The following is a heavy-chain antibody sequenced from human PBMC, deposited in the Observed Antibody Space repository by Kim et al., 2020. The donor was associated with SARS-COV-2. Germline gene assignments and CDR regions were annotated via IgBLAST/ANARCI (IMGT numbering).Heavy chain of an antibody. CDR2: ISGSGGNT. J-gene: IGHJ4*02. Sequence: GGSLRLSCAASGFTFSSYGMSWVRQAPGKGLEWVSGISGSGGNTYYADSVKGRFTISRDNSKNMLYLQMNSLRDEDTAVYNCAKHISPPRARYYDYWGQGTLVTVSS. CDR3: AKHISPPRARYYDY. CDR1: GFTFSSYG. V-gene: IGHV3-23*01. D-gene: IGHD3-10*01.